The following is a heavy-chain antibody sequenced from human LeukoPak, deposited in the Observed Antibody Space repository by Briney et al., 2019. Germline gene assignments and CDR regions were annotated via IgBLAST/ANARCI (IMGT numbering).Heavy chain of an antibody. CDR1: GGSFSGYY. CDR2: INHSGST. D-gene: IGHD7-27*01. Sequence: SETLSLTCAVYGGSFSGYYWSWIRQPPGKGLEWIGEINHSGSTNYNPSLKSRVTISVDTSKNQFSLKLSSVTAADTAVYYCARDGRLGITGWYFDLWGRGTLVTVSS. V-gene: IGHV4-34*01. CDR3: ARDGRLGITGWYFDL. J-gene: IGHJ2*01.